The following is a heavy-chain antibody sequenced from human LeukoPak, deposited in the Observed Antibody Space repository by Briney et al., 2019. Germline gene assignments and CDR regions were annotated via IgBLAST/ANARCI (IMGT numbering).Heavy chain of an antibody. CDR3: ARGLLRYFDWSPYLDAFYS. D-gene: IGHD3-9*01. J-gene: IGHJ3*02. Sequence: GGSLRLSCAASGFTFSSYWMSWVRQDPGKGLEWVANIKQDGSEKYYVDSVKGRFTISRDNAKNSLYLQMNSLRAEDTAVYYCARGLLRYFDWSPYLDAFYSCVQGTMVTVSS. V-gene: IGHV3-7*01. CDR1: GFTFSSYW. CDR2: IKQDGSEK.